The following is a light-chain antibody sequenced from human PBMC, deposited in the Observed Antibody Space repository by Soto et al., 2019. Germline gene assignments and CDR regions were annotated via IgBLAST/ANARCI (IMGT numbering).Light chain of an antibody. Sequence: EIVLTQSPGTLSLSPGEIASLSFSASQSVSSSYLAWYQQKPGQAPRLLIYGASSRATGIPDRFSGSRPGTEFTLTINSLQSEDFAVYYCQQYGSSGTFGQGTKVDIK. CDR2: GAS. J-gene: IGKJ1*01. V-gene: IGKV3-20*01. CDR1: QSVSSSY. CDR3: QQYGSSGT.